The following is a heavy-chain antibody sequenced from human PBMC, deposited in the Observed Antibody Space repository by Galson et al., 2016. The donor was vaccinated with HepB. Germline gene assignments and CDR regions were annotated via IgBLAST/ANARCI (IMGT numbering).Heavy chain of an antibody. CDR1: GFAFSGYA. CDR2: IHNSEDIS. J-gene: IGHJ3*02. CDR3: AKTGDYGSYRDGYDI. V-gene: IGHV3-23*01. Sequence: SLRLSCAAAGFAFSGYAMSWVRQAPGKGLEWVSIIHNSEDISYYADSVKGRFTISRDNSKNTLYLQMNSLRAEDTAVYYCAKTGDYGSYRDGYDIWGQGTMVTVSS. D-gene: IGHD1-26*01.